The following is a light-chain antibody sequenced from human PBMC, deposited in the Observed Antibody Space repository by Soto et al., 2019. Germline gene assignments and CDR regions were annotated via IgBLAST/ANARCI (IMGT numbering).Light chain of an antibody. J-gene: IGLJ3*02. Sequence: QSVLTQPPSASGTPGQRVTISCSGSSSNIGSNYVYWYQQLPGTATKLLIYRNNQRPSGVPDRFSGSKSGTSASLAISGLRSEDEGDYYCAAWDDSVSGFWVCGGGTKRTVL. CDR3: AAWDDSVSGFWV. V-gene: IGLV1-47*01. CDR1: SSNIGSNY. CDR2: RNN.